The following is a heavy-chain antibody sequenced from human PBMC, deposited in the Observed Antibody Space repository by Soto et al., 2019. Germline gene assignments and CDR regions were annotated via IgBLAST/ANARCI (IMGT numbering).Heavy chain of an antibody. Sequence: EQLVQSGAEVNKPGSSVKVSCEASGGTFSTYSISWVRQAPGHGLEWMGEVIPYFGTANHAQKFQGRVTLTVDASTSTAYMELRSLRSEDTALYYCARVSIAFRRRGGHYYEDGMDVWGQGTRVTVSS. CDR2: VIPYFGTA. J-gene: IGHJ6*02. V-gene: IGHV1-69*01. CDR3: ARVSIAFRRRGGHYYEDGMDV. D-gene: IGHD6-6*01. CDR1: GGTFSTYS.